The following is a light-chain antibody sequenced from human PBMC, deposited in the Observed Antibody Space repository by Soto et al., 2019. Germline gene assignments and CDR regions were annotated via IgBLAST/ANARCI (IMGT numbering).Light chain of an antibody. V-gene: IGKV3-20*01. CDR2: GAS. J-gene: IGKJ2*01. CDR1: QSVSSSY. CDR3: QQYGSSEYT. Sequence: EIVLTQSPGTLSLSPGERATLSCRASQSVSSSYLAWYQQKPDQAPRLLIYGASNRATGIPDRFSGSGCGTNFTLTISRLEPEDFAVYYCQQYGSSEYTFGQGTKLEIK.